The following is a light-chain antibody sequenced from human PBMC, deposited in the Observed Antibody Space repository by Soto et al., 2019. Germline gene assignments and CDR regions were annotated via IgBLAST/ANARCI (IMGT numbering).Light chain of an antibody. CDR1: SSNIGSNT. J-gene: IGLJ1*01. CDR2: SNN. V-gene: IGLV1-44*01. CDR3: AAWDVSLNGYV. Sequence: QSVLTQPPSASGTPGQRVTISCSGSSSNIGSNTVNWYQQLPGTAPKLHIYSNNQRPSGVPDRFSGSKSGTSASLAISGLQSEDEADYYCAAWDVSLNGYVFGTGTKLTVL.